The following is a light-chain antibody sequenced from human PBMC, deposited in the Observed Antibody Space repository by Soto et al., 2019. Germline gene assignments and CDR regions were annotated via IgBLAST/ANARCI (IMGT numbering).Light chain of an antibody. CDR2: EAT. CDR1: TSDVGGYNF. V-gene: IGLV2-8*01. Sequence: QSVLAQPPSASGSPGQSVAISCTGTTSDVGGYNFVSWYQQHPGKAPKLIIYEATKRPSGVPDRFSGAWSGDTASLIVSGLQAEDEADYYCSAFAGSEGYVFGSGTQLTVL. CDR3: SAFAGSEGYV. J-gene: IGLJ1*01.